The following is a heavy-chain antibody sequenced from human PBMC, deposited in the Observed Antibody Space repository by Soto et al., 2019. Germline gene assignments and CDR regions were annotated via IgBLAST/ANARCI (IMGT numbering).Heavy chain of an antibody. D-gene: IGHD6-13*01. J-gene: IGHJ2*01. CDR1: GGSVSTGVHY. CDR2: IYYSGST. Sequence: QVQLQESGPGLVKPSETLSLTCTVSVSGGSVSTGVHYWSWIRQPPGKGLEWIGYIYYSGSTNYNPSLKCRVTISVDTSKNQFSLKLTYVTAADTAVYSCARGYYTSWYWFDRWGRGTLVTVSS. CDR3: ARGYYTSWYWFDR. V-gene: IGHV4-61*08.